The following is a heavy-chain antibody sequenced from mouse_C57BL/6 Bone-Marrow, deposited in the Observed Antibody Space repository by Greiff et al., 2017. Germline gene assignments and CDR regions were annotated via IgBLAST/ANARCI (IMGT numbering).Heavy chain of an antibody. CDR1: GYTFTSYW. CDR2: IHPNSGST. Sequence: VQLQQPGAELVKPGASVKLSCKASGYTFTSYWMHWVKQRPGQGLEWIGMIHPNSGSTNYNEKFKSKATLTVDKSSSTAYMQRSSLTSEDSAVYYGGREFYYYGRERDWGQGTTLTVSA. V-gene: IGHV1-64*01. D-gene: IGHD1-1*01. CDR3: GREFYYYGRERD. J-gene: IGHJ2*01.